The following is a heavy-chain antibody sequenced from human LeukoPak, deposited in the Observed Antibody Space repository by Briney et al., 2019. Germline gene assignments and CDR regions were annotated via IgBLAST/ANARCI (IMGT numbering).Heavy chain of an antibody. CDR2: ISGFNGNT. V-gene: IGHV1-18*04. CDR1: GYTFTSYY. D-gene: IGHD3-3*01. Sequence: ASVKVSCKASGYTFTSYYMHWVRQAPGQGLEWMGWISGFNGNTNYAQKLQGRLTMTTDTSTSTAYMDLRSLRSDDTAVYYCARVWNGYYTYYYYYYMDVWGKGTTATVSS. J-gene: IGHJ6*03. CDR3: ARVWNGYYTYYYYYYMDV.